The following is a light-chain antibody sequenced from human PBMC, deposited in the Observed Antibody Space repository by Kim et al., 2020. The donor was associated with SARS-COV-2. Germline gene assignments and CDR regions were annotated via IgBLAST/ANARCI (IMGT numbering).Light chain of an antibody. CDR2: GAS. CDR1: QSVNRN. V-gene: IGKV3-15*01. J-gene: IGKJ1*01. Sequence: IVMTQSPATLSVSPGERVTLSCRASQSVNRNLAWYQQKPGQAPRLLVYGASTRATGIPARFSGSGSGTEFTLTISGLQSEDLGFYYCQQYNNWPPWTFGQGTKVDIK. CDR3: QQYNNWPPWT.